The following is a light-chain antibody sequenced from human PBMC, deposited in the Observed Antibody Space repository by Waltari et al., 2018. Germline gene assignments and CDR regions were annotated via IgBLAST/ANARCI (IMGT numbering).Light chain of an antibody. V-gene: IGLV2-11*01. J-gene: IGLJ2*01. CDR2: DVS. Sequence: QSALTQPRSVSGSPGQSVTISCTGTNSDVATYDRVSWYQQHPGEAPKFLFYDVSKRPSGVPDRFSGSKSGDTASLTISGLQAEDEADYYCCSYAGTYTVVFGGGTKLTVV. CDR1: NSDVATYDR. CDR3: CSYAGTYTVV.